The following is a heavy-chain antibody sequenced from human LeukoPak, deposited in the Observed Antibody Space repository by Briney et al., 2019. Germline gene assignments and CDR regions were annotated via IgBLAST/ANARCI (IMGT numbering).Heavy chain of an antibody. J-gene: IGHJ1*01. CDR2: IYYSGST. CDR3: ARTAYYYYDSSGYGVYFQH. V-gene: IGHV4-59*01. CDR1: GGSISSCY. D-gene: IGHD3-22*01. Sequence: PSQTLSLTRTVSGGSISSCYWSWIRQPPAKGLEWIGYIYYSGSTNYNPSLKSRVTISVDTSKNQFSLKLSSVTAADTAVYYCARTAYYYYDSSGYGVYFQHWGQGTLVTVSS.